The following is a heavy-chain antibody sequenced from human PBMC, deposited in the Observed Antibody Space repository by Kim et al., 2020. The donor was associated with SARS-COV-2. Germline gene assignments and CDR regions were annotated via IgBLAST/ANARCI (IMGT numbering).Heavy chain of an antibody. V-gene: IGHV4-34*01. J-gene: IGHJ6*02. D-gene: IGHD1-26*01. CDR1: GGSFSGYY. CDR2: INHSGST. CDR3: ASLGFGYYYYGMDV. Sequence: SETLSLTCAVYGGSFSGYYWSWIRQPPGKGLEWIGEINHSGSTNYNPSLKSRVTISVDTSKNQFSLKLSSVTAADTAVYYCASLGFGYYYYGMDVWGQGTTVTVSS.